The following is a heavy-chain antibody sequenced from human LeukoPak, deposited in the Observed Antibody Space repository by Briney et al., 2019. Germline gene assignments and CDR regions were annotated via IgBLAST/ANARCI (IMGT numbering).Heavy chain of an antibody. CDR3: ARAQSYYDY. D-gene: IGHD1-26*01. Sequence: ASVTVSCTSSGGSLTSYAISWVRQAPGQGLEWMGWINPNSGGTNYSQKFQGRVTMTRDTSISKAYMELSRLRSDDTAVYYCARAQSYYDYWGQGTLVTVSS. CDR1: GGSLTSYA. J-gene: IGHJ4*02. CDR2: INPNSGGT. V-gene: IGHV1-2*02.